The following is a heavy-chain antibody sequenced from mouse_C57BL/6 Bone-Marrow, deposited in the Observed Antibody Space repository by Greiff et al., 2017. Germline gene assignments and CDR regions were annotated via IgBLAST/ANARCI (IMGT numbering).Heavy chain of an antibody. CDR3: ARKTQGSSYYYAMDY. Sequence: VQLQQPGAELVKPGASVKLSCKASGYTFTSYWMHWVKQRPGQGLEWIGMIHPNSGSTNYNEKFKSKATLTVDKSSSTAYMQLSSLTSEDSAVYYCARKTQGSSYYYAMDYWGEGTSVTVSS. CDR2: IHPNSGST. V-gene: IGHV1-64*01. CDR1: GYTFTSYW. J-gene: IGHJ4*01. D-gene: IGHD1-1*01.